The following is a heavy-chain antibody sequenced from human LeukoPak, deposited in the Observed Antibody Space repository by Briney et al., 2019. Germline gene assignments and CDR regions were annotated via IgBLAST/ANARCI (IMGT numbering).Heavy chain of an antibody. CDR2: IYHSGST. Sequence: SETLSLTCTASGYSISSGYYWGWIRQPPGKGLEWIGSIYHSGSTYYNPSLKSRVTISVDTSKNQFSLKLSSVTAADTAVYYCARDLSPYYYDSSGYGAGFDPWGQGTLVTVSS. J-gene: IGHJ5*02. V-gene: IGHV4-38-2*02. D-gene: IGHD3-22*01. CDR3: ARDLSPYYYDSSGYGAGFDP. CDR1: GYSISSGYY.